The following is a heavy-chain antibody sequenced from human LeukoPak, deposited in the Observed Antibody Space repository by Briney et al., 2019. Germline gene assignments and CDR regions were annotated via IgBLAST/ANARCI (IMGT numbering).Heavy chain of an antibody. J-gene: IGHJ4*02. V-gene: IGHV4-34*01. CDR3: ARGADYGDYAALDY. CDR2: INHSGST. Sequence: SETLSLTCAVYGGSFSGYYWSWLRQPPGKGLEWIGEINHSGSTNYNPSLKSRVTISVDTSKHQFSLKLSSVTAADTAVYYCARGADYGDYAALDYWGQGTLVTVSS. D-gene: IGHD4-17*01. CDR1: GGSFSGYY.